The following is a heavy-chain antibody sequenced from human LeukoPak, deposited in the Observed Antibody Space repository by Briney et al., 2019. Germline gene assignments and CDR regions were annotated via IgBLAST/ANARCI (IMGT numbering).Heavy chain of an antibody. CDR1: GFTFSSYA. CDR2: ISSNGGST. V-gene: IGHV3-64*01. D-gene: IGHD5-18*01. CDR3: ARGGYSYGSSWM. J-gene: IGHJ4*02. Sequence: GGSLRLSCAASGFTFSSYAMHWVRQAPGKGLEYVSAISSNGGSTYYANSVKGRFTISRDNSKNTLYLQMGSLRAEDTAVYYCARGGYSYGSSWMWGQGTLVTVSS.